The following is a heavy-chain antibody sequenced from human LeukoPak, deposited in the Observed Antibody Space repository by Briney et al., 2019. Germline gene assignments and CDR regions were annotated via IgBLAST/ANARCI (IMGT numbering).Heavy chain of an antibody. CDR3: ARGLGGLGDYVDY. CDR2: IYHSGST. CDR1: GGSISSGGYS. Sequence: SETLSLTCAVSGGSISSGGYSWSWIRQPPGKGLEWIGYIYHSGSTYYSPSLKSRVTMSVDRSRNQFSLKLNSVTAADTAVYYCARGLGGLGDYVDYWGQGTLVTVSS. V-gene: IGHV4-30-2*01. D-gene: IGHD3-16*01. J-gene: IGHJ4*02.